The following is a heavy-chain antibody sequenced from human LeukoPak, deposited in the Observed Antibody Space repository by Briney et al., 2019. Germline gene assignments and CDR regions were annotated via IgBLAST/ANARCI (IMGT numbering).Heavy chain of an antibody. V-gene: IGHV4-4*07. CDR2: IYTSGYT. CDR3: ARELHIVVVTAMRYYYYYMDV. J-gene: IGHJ6*03. D-gene: IGHD2-21*02. CDR1: GDSLSSSY. Sequence: SETLSLTCTVSGDSLSSSYWSWVRQPAGKGLEWIGRIYTSGYTNYNPSLKGRVTMSVDTSKNQFSLKLTSITDADAAVYYCARELHIVVVTAMRYYYYYMDVWGKGTTVTISS.